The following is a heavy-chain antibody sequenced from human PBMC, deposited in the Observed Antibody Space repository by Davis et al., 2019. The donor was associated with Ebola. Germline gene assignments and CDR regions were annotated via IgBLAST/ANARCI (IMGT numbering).Heavy chain of an antibody. V-gene: IGHV1-69*06. CDR1: GYTFTSYA. J-gene: IGHJ4*02. Sequence: AASVKVSCKASGYTFTSYAISWVRQAPGQGLEWMGGIIPIFGTANYAQKFQGRVTIPASKSTSTAYMGLSSLRSEDTAVYYCATMGGDYMWGSYYFDYWGQGTLVTVSS. D-gene: IGHD3-16*01. CDR2: IIPIFGTA. CDR3: ATMGGDYMWGSYYFDY.